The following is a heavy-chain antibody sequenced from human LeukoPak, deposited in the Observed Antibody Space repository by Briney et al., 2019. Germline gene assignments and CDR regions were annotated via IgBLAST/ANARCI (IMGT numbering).Heavy chain of an antibody. Sequence: PGGSLRLSCAASGIVFSNTAMNWARQPPGRGLEGVSAISGGGERAFYADSVKGRFTISRDNSKNMVYLQMNSLRADDTAIYYCGKDGGQYSSGPEFDPRGQGALVTVSS. CDR3: GKDGGQYSSGPEFDP. CDR2: ISGGGERA. J-gene: IGHJ5*02. D-gene: IGHD6-19*01. CDR1: GIVFSNTA. V-gene: IGHV3-23*01.